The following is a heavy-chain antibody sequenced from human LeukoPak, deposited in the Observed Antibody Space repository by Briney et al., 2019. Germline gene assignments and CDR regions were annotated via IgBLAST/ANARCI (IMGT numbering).Heavy chain of an antibody. V-gene: IGHV3-66*01. CDR3: ARDVDCSSSSCYELDY. Sequence: GGSLRLSCAASGFTVSSSHMTWVRQTPGKGLVWVSVTYSGGNTDYADSVKGRFTISRDNSKNTLYLQMTSLRVEDTAVYYCARDVDCSSSSCYELDYWGQGTLVTVSS. D-gene: IGHD2-2*01. CDR1: GFTVSSSH. J-gene: IGHJ4*02. CDR2: TYSGGNT.